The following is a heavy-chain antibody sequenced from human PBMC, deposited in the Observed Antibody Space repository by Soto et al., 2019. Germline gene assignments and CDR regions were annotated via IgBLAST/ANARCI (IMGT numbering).Heavy chain of an antibody. Sequence: QVQLVESGGGVVQPGRSLRLSCVASGFTFSRYGMHWVRQAPGKGLGWVAVIAYDGSNKYYADSVKGRFTISRDNSKNTLYLQMNSLRSEDTAVYYCAKDNCISTSCYRLYNWFDPLGQGTLVTVSS. V-gene: IGHV3-30*18. D-gene: IGHD2-2*01. CDR2: IAYDGSNK. CDR1: GFTFSRYG. J-gene: IGHJ5*02. CDR3: AKDNCISTSCYRLYNWFDP.